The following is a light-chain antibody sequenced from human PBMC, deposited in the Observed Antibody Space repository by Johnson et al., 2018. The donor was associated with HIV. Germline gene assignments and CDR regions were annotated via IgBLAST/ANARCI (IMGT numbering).Light chain of an antibody. J-gene: IGLJ1*01. V-gene: IGLV1-51*02. CDR2: ENN. CDR1: SSNIGNNY. CDR3: GTWDSSLSAGYV. Sequence: SVLTQSPSVFAAPGQKVTISCSGSSSNIGNNYVSWYQQLPGTAPKLLIYENNKRPSGIPDRFSGSKSGTSATLGITGLQTGDEADYYCGTWDSSLSAGYVFGTGTKVTVL.